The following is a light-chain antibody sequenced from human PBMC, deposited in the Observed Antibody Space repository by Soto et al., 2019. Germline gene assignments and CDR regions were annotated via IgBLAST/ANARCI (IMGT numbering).Light chain of an antibody. V-gene: IGLV7-46*01. CDR1: TGAVTNGHY. J-gene: IGLJ1*01. Sequence: QSLGTHEPSLTVSPGGAVTLTCGSSTGAVTNGHYPYWFQQRPGQAPRTLIYDTTNRHSWTPARFSGSLLGGKAALTLSGAQPEDEAEYYCLLSYNGHYVFGTGTKVTVL. CDR2: DTT. CDR3: LLSYNGHYV.